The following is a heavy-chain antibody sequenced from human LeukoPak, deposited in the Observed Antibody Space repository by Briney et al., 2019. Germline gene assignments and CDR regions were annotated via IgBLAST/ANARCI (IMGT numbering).Heavy chain of an antibody. CDR1: GFTFSSYW. V-gene: IGHV3-7*03. Sequence: GGSLRLSCAASGFTFSSYWMSWVRQAPGKGLEWVANIKQDGSEKYYVDSVKGRFTISRDNSKNTLYLQMNSLKAEDTAVYYCAKDSFPGANWGQGTLVTVSS. D-gene: IGHD2/OR15-2a*01. J-gene: IGHJ4*02. CDR2: IKQDGSEK. CDR3: AKDSFPGAN.